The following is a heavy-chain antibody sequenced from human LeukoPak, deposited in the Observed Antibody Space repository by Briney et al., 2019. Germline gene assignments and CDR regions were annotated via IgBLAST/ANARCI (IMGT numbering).Heavy chain of an antibody. J-gene: IGHJ5*02. V-gene: IGHV3-30*18. Sequence: GGSPRLSCAASGFTFSSYGMHWVRQAPGKGLEWVAVISYDGSNKYYADSVKGRFTISRDNSKNTLYLQMNSLGAEDTAVYYCAKELSRTGGNTWGQGTLVTVSS. D-gene: IGHD4-23*01. CDR3: AKELSRTGGNT. CDR1: GFTFSSYG. CDR2: ISYDGSNK.